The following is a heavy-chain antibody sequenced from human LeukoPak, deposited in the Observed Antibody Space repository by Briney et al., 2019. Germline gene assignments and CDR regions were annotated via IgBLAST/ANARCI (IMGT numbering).Heavy chain of an antibody. D-gene: IGHD3-10*01. Sequence: PGESLRLSCAGSGITFSDYAMHWLRQAPGKGLEWVAFITYDGKDHFYADSVRGRFTISRDISKNTLYLQINSLRPDDTAVYYCAKDFFVSGSGTYSLDHWGQGTLVTVSS. V-gene: IGHV3-30-3*02. J-gene: IGHJ4*02. CDR2: ITYDGKDH. CDR1: GITFSDYA. CDR3: AKDFFVSGSGTYSLDH.